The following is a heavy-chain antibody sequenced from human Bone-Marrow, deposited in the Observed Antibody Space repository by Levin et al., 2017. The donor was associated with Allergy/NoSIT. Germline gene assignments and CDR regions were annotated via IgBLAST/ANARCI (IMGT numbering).Heavy chain of an antibody. CDR1: GGSFSGYY. D-gene: IGHD6-19*01. CDR3: ARGSSAVAAPFDY. Sequence: SQTLSLPCAVYGGSFSGYYWSWIRQPPGKGLEWIGEINHSGSTNYNPSLKSRVTISVDTSKNQFSLKLSSVTAADTAVYYCARGSSAVAAPFDYWGQGTLVTVSS. CDR2: INHSGST. V-gene: IGHV4-34*01. J-gene: IGHJ4*02.